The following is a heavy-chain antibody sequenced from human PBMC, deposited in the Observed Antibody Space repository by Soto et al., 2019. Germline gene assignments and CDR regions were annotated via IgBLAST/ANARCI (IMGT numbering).Heavy chain of an antibody. CDR3: ARCYCSVGSCFTCWHFDL. V-gene: IGHV1-18*01. D-gene: IGHD2-15*01. J-gene: IGHJ2*01. CDR2: ISVEKGDT. CDR1: GYTFSTCG. Sequence: QVQVVQSGAEVKKPGASVKVACKASGYTFSTCGMSWVRQAPGQGLEWRGWISVEKGDTNSAQKFQDRVTMTTDTSTGTAYMELRSLTSDDTAVYYCARCYCSVGSCFTCWHFDLWGRGTLVTVSS.